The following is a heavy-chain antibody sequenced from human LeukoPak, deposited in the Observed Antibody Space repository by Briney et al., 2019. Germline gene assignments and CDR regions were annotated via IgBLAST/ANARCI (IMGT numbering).Heavy chain of an antibody. D-gene: IGHD4-17*01. Sequence: ASVRVSCKASGYTFTSYGISWERQAPGQGLEWMGWISAYDGNTNYAQKLQGRVTMTTDTSTSTAYMELWSLRSDDTAVYYCARDSGSAVTPYYYYGMGVWGKGTTVTVSS. V-gene: IGHV1-18*04. CDR1: GYTFTSYG. J-gene: IGHJ6*04. CDR2: ISAYDGNT. CDR3: ARDSGSAVTPYYYYGMGV.